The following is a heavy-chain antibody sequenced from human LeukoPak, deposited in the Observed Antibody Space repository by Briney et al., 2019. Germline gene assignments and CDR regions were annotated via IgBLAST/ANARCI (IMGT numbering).Heavy chain of an antibody. CDR1: GFTFSSYS. CDR2: VSRTSSHI. V-gene: IGHV3-21*01. Sequence: GGSLRLSCKASGFTFSSYSMNWVRLAPGKGLEWVSCVSRTSSHIYYADSVRGRFTISREDATNSLFLQMNSLRAEDTAVYYCARDLAGGGPYYFDYWGEGTLVTVSS. D-gene: IGHD2-15*01. J-gene: IGHJ4*02. CDR3: ARDLAGGGPYYFDY.